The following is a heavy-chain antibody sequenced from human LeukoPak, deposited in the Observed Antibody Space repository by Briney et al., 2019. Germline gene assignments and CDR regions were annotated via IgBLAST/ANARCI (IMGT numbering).Heavy chain of an antibody. CDR2: IYSGGSK. D-gene: IGHD4-23*01. J-gene: IGHJ5*02. CDR3: ARVPGGAAFDP. CDR1: GFTVSSNY. V-gene: IGHV3-66*02. Sequence: GGSLRLSCAASGFTVSSNYMSWVRQAPGKGLEWVSLIYSGGSKYYADSVKGRSTNSRDTSKNTLYLQMNSLRPADTAVYYCARVPGGAAFDPWGQGTLVTVSS.